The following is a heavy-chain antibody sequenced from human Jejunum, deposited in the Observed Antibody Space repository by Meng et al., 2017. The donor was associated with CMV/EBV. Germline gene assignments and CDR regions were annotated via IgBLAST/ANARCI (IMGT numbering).Heavy chain of an antibody. J-gene: IGHJ6*02. CDR1: SYG. Sequence: SYGLYWVRQAPGQRLARVAFIRYDGSNTYYADSVQGRFTVSRDNSKSTVYLEMNSLRAEDTAVYYCAKGPRVIFHVNYYYGMDVWGQGTTVTVSS. V-gene: IGHV3-30*02. CDR2: IRYDGSNT. D-gene: IGHD2-21*01. CDR3: AKGPRVIFHVNYYYGMDV.